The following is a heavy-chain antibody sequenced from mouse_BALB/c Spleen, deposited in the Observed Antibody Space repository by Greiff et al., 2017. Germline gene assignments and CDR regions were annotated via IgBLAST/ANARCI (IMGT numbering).Heavy chain of an antibody. CDR1: GYTFTSYV. Sequence: EVKLMESGPELVKPGASVKMSCKASGYTFTSYVMHWVKQKPGQGLEWIGYINPYNDGTKYNEKFKGKATLTSDKSSSTAYMELSSLTSEDSAVYYCARFGTTGSWFAYWGQGTLVTVSA. CDR3: ARFGTTGSWFAY. V-gene: IGHV1-14*01. CDR2: INPYNDGT. D-gene: IGHD1-1*01. J-gene: IGHJ3*01.